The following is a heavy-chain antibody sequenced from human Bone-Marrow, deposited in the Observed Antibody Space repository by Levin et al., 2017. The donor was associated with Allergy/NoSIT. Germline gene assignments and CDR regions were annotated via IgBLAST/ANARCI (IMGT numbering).Heavy chain of an antibody. CDR2: VSSAGRSE. Sequence: GGSLRLSCAASGFTFSDYAMHWVRQTPGKGLEWVAAVSSAGRSEFYSDSLKGRVTVSRDDFRNNLFLQINSLRPEDTAIYFCARDRYCATTSCYPGIYYYGMDVWGQGTTVTVSS. CDR3: ARDRYCATTSCYPGIYYYGMDV. J-gene: IGHJ6*02. D-gene: IGHD2-15*01. V-gene: IGHV3-30*04. CDR1: GFTFSDYA.